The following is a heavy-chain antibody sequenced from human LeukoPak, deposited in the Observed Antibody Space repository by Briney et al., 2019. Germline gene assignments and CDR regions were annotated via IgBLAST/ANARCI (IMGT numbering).Heavy chain of an antibody. CDR2: LNAGNGNT. Sequence: GASVKVSCKASGYTFTSYAMHWVRQAPGQRLEWMGWLNAGNGNTKYSQKFQGRVTITRDTSASTAYMELSSLRSEDTAVYYCAREGNSGYDDAFDIWGQGTMVTVSS. J-gene: IGHJ3*02. CDR3: AREGNSGYDDAFDI. D-gene: IGHD5-12*01. V-gene: IGHV1-3*01. CDR1: GYTFTSYA.